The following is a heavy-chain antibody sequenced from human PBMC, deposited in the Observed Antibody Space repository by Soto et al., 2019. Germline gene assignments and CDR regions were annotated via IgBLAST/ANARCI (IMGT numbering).Heavy chain of an antibody. V-gene: IGHV1-18*01. J-gene: IGHJ4*02. CDR1: GYTFYTST. D-gene: IGHD5-12*01. CDR3: ARRGSTQNTGNPLDY. Sequence: ASVKVSCKASGYTFYTSTVTRVRQAPGQGLEWTGWITTYNDNTNFAQRIHVRVTMTTDTFTTTAFMDLGSLRAEDTALYFCARRGSTQNTGNPLDYWGQGTLVTVSS. CDR2: ITTYNDNT.